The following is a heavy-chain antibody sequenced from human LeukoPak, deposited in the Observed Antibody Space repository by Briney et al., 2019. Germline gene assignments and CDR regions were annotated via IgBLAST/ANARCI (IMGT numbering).Heavy chain of an antibody. J-gene: IGHJ5*02. Sequence: GASVKVSCKASGYTFTGYSMHWVRQAPGQGLEWMGIINPSGDFRSYAQKFQGRITVTRDMSTRTVYMELSDLRPEDTAVYYCARDYSGEWEQLTGWWFDPWGQGTLVIVSS. D-gene: IGHD1/OR15-1a*01. CDR2: INPSGDFR. CDR3: ARDYSGEWEQLTGWWFDP. V-gene: IGHV1-46*01. CDR1: GYTFTGYS.